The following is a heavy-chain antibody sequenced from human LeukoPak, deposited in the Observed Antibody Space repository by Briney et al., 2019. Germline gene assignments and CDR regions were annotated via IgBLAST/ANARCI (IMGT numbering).Heavy chain of an antibody. Sequence: GGSLRLSCAASGFTFSSYAMHWVRQAPGKGLEWAAVISYDGSNKYYADSVKGRFTISRDNSKNSLYLQMNSLRAEDTAVYYCAKDSYSKGDFWGQGVLVTVSS. CDR1: GFTFSSYA. J-gene: IGHJ4*02. CDR3: AKDSYSKGDF. V-gene: IGHV3-30-3*01. D-gene: IGHD6-13*01. CDR2: ISYDGSNK.